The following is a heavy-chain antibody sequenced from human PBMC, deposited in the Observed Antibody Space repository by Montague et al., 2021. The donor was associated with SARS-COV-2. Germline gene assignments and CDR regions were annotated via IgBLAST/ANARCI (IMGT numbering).Heavy chain of an antibody. Sequence: SETLSLTCTVSGDSISNYDWSWIRQPPGKGLEWIASIFTNGKTGYNPSLRSRVNTSVDTSKGQFSLKVTSVTAADTAVYYCAKYYERSLDVWGQGTTVTVSS. CDR3: AKYYERSLDV. J-gene: IGHJ6*02. CDR1: GDSISNYD. CDR2: IFTNGKT. D-gene: IGHD3-22*01. V-gene: IGHV4-4*07.